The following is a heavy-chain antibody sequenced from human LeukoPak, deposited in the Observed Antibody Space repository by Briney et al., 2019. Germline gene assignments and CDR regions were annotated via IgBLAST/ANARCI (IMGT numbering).Heavy chain of an antibody. D-gene: IGHD5-12*01. CDR2: INHSGST. CDR3: ARVGRVATIRDYYYYMDV. Sequence: SETLSLTCAVYGGSFSGYYWSWIRQPPGKGLEWIGEINHSGSTNYNPSLKSRVTISVDTSKNQFSLRLSSVTAADTAVYYCARVGRVATIRDYYYYMDVWGKGTTVTVSS. J-gene: IGHJ6*03. V-gene: IGHV4-34*01. CDR1: GGSFSGYY.